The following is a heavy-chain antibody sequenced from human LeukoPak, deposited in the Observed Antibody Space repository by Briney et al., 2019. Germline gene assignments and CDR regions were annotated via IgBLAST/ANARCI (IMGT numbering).Heavy chain of an antibody. CDR3: ARVHGIAVAGTYYYGMDV. D-gene: IGHD6-19*01. V-gene: IGHV1-69*13. Sequence: SVKVSCKASGGTFSSYAISWVRQAPGQELEWMGGIIPIFGTANYAQKFQGRVTITADESTSTAYMELSSLRSEDTAVYYCARVHGIAVAGTYYYGMDVWGQGTTVTVSS. CDR1: GGTFSSYA. CDR2: IIPIFGTA. J-gene: IGHJ6*02.